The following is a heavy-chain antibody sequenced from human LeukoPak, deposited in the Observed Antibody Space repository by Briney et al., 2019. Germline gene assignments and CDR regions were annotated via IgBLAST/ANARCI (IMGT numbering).Heavy chain of an antibody. CDR1: GNGLSVSSDV. D-gene: IGHD7-27*01. J-gene: IGHJ3*02. V-gene: IGHV6-1*01. Sequence: SQTLSLTCAISGNGLSVSSDVWNWVRQSPSRGLEWLGRTYYKSKWHNDYAVSVKSRITISPDTSKNQFSLHLNSVTPEDTTVYYCARDADWGYDAYDIRGQGTMVTVSS. CDR2: TYYKSKWHN. CDR3: ARDADWGYDAYDI.